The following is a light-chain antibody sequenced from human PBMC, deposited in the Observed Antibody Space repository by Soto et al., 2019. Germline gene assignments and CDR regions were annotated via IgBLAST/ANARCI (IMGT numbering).Light chain of an antibody. CDR1: QSISNW. V-gene: IGKV1-12*01. CDR2: AAS. J-gene: IGKJ3*01. Sequence: DIQMTQSPSALSASVGDRVTITCRASQSISNWLAWYQQKPGKAPKLLIYAASSLHSGVPSRFSGSGSGTDFTLTINNLQPEDFATYYCQQANSFPRTFGPGTKVDIK. CDR3: QQANSFPRT.